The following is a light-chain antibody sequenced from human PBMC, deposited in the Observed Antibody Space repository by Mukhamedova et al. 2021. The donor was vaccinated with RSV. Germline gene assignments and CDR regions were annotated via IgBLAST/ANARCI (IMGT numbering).Light chain of an antibody. J-gene: IGKJ2*04. CDR2: GAS. CDR1: QSIGTN. V-gene: IGKV3-15*01. Sequence: RATVSCRASQSIGTNLAWFQQKLGQAPRLLIYGASTRTTDIPARFRGSGSGTEFTLTISYLESEDCAVYYCQQCTNWACSFGQGT. CDR3: QQCTNWACS.